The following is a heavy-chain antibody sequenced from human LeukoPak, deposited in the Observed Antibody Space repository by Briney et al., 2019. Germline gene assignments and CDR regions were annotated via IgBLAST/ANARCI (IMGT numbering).Heavy chain of an antibody. D-gene: IGHD6-13*01. CDR2: IIPIFGTA. Sequence: ASVKVSCKASGGTFSSYAISWVRQAPGQGLEWMGGIIPIFGTANYAQKFQGRVTITADKSTSTAYMELSSLRSEDTAVYYCASAEIAAAGTQLYYYYYYYMDVWGKGTTVTVSS. CDR1: GGTFSSYA. J-gene: IGHJ6*03. CDR3: ASAEIAAAGTQLYYYYYYYMDV. V-gene: IGHV1-69*06.